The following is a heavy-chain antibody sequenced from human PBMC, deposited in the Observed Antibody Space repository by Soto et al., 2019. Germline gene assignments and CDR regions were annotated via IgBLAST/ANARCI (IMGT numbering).Heavy chain of an antibody. D-gene: IGHD3-10*01. J-gene: IGHJ6*03. CDR3: ARLPGMGSGSQTLYYYYYMDV. CDR2: ISNSDSTT. CDR1: GFTFSDYY. V-gene: IGHV3-11*01. Sequence: QVHLVESGGGLVKPGGSLRLSCAASGFTFSDYYMSWIRQAPGKGLEWLSCISNSDSTTYYADSVKGRFTISRDNAKNSLYLQMNSLRADDTAVYYCARLPGMGSGSQTLYYYYYMDVWGKGTTVTVSS.